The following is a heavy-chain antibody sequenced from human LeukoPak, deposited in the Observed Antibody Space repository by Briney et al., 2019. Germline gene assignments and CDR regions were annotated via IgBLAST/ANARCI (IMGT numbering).Heavy chain of an antibody. J-gene: IGHJ4*02. Sequence: GGSLRLSCAASGFTFSSYSMNWVRQAPGKGLEWVSSISSSSSYIYYADAVKGRFTISRDNAKNSLYLEMNSLRAEDTAVYYCARDRDIAAAGLNFDYWGQGTLVTVSS. D-gene: IGHD6-13*01. V-gene: IGHV3-21*01. CDR3: ARDRDIAAAGLNFDY. CDR2: ISSSSSYI. CDR1: GFTFSSYS.